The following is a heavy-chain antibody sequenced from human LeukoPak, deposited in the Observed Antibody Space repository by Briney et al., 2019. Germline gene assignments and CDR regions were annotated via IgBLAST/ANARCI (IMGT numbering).Heavy chain of an antibody. J-gene: IGHJ4*02. CDR2: IHHSGST. V-gene: IGHV4-34*01. CDR1: GGSFSGYY. D-gene: IGHD5-12*01. Sequence: SETLSLTCAVYGGSFSGYYWSWIRQPPGKGREWIGEIHHSGSTNYNPSLKSRVTISVDTSKNQFSLKLSSVTAADTAVYYCARVGGYGDYFDYWGQGTLVTVSS. CDR3: ARVGGYGDYFDY.